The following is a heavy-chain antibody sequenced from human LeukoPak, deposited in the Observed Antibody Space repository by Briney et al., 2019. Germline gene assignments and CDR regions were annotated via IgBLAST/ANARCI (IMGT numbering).Heavy chain of an antibody. D-gene: IGHD1-26*01. V-gene: IGHV4-59*12. J-gene: IGHJ4*02. CDR3: ARGLELDY. Sequence: KASETLALTCSVPGGSISRYYWSWIRQPPGKGLEWIGYIYYSGSTNYNSSLKSRVTISVDTSKNQFSLKLRSVTAADTAGYYCARGLELDYWGQGALVTVSS. CDR1: GGSISRYY. CDR2: IYYSGST.